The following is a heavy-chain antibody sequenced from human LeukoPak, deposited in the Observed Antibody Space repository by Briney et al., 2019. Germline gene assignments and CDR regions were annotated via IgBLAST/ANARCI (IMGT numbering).Heavy chain of an antibody. CDR1: GGSISSSNW. CDR2: IYHSGST. J-gene: IGHJ3*02. D-gene: IGHD3-22*01. CDR3: ASFHYYDSSGYLAAFDI. Sequence: SGTLSLTCAVSGGSISSSNWWSWVRQPPGKGLEWIGEIYHSGSTNYNPSLKSRVTISVDKSKNQFSLKLSSVTAADTAVYYCASFHYYDSSGYLAAFDIWGQGTMVTVSS. V-gene: IGHV4-4*02.